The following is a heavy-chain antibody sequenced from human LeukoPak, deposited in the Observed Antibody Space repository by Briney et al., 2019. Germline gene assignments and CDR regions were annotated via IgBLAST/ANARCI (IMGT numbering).Heavy chain of an antibody. J-gene: IGHJ4*02. Sequence: ASVKVSCKASGYTFTSYDINWVRQAPGQGLEWMGWMNPNSGNTGYAQKFQGRVTMTRNTSISTAYMELSSLRSEDTAVYYCARGGGVRFLEWLFDWGQGTLVTVSS. V-gene: IGHV1-8*01. D-gene: IGHD3-3*01. CDR1: GYTFTSYD. CDR2: MNPNSGNT. CDR3: ARGGGVRFLEWLFD.